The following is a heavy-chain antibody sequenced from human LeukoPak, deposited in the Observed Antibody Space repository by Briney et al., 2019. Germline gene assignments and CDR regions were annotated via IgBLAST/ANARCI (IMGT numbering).Heavy chain of an antibody. CDR2: IIPIFGTA. J-gene: IGHJ4*02. D-gene: IGHD6-19*01. Sequence: SVKVSCKASGGTFISYAISWVRQAPGQGLEWMGRIIPIFGTANYAQKLQGRVTITTDESTNTAYMELSSLRSEDTAVYYCARDNSGWYYFDYWGQGTLVTVSS. V-gene: IGHV1-69*05. CDR1: GGTFISYA. CDR3: ARDNSGWYYFDY.